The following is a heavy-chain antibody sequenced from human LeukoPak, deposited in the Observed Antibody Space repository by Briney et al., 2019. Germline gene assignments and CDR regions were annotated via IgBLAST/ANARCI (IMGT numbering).Heavy chain of an antibody. CDR1: GYTFTSYY. CDR3: ARRCPSVQPYFDY. D-gene: IGHD5-18*01. CDR2: INPSGGST. J-gene: IGHJ4*02. Sequence: ASVKVSCKASGYTFTSYYMDWVRQAPGQGLEWMGIINPSGGSTSYAQKFQGRVTMTRDMSTSTDYMELSSLRSEDTAVYYCARRCPSVQPYFDYWGQGTLVTVSS. V-gene: IGHV1-46*01.